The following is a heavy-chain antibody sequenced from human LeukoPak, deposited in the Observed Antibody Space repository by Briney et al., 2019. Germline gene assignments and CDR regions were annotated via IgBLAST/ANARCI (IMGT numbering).Heavy chain of an antibody. D-gene: IGHD3-3*01. V-gene: IGHV3-30-3*01. CDR2: ISYDGSNK. Sequence: GGSLRPSFPALELTFISYAMNWVRKAPGKGLGWGAVISYDGSNKYYADSVKGRFTISRDNSKNTLYLQMNSLRAEDTAVYYCARVRDFWSGSHFGYWGQGTLVTVSS. J-gene: IGHJ4*02. CDR3: ARVRDFWSGSHFGY. CDR1: ELTFISYA.